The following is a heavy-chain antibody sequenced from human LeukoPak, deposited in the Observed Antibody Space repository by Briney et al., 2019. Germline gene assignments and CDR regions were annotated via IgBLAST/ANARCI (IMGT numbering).Heavy chain of an antibody. CDR2: ISSSGSTI. CDR3: ASHDYRRWFDP. CDR1: GFTFSSYA. Sequence: GGSLRLSCAASGFTFSSYAMSWVRQAPGKGLEWVSYISSSGSTIYYADSVKGRFTISRDNAKNSLYLQMNSLRAEDTAVYYCASHDYRRWFDPWGQGTLVTVSS. D-gene: IGHD4-11*01. V-gene: IGHV3-48*04. J-gene: IGHJ5*02.